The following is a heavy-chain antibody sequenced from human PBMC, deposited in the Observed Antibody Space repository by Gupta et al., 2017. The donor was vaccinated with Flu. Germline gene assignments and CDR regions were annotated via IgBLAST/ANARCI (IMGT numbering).Heavy chain of an antibody. CDR1: IDSYY. J-gene: IGHJ4*02. CDR3: AGSGNYNYDDY. CDR2: IYHSGST. V-gene: IGHV4-59*01. D-gene: IGHD4-4*01. Sequence: IDSYYWTWFRQPPGKRLEWIEYIYHSGSTNYNPSLKSRIIMSVDRSKNQFSLRLSSVTAADTAVYYCAGSGNYNYDDYWGQGTLVTVSS.